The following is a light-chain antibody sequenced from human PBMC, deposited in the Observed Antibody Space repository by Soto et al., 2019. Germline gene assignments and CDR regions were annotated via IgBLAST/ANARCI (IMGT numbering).Light chain of an antibody. V-gene: IGLV1-44*01. Sequence: QSVPTQAPSASGTPGQRVTISRSGSSSNIGTNTVNWYQQLPGTAPKLLIYNDNQRPSGVPDRFSGSKSDTSASLAISGLQSDDEADYYCAAWDGSLKGVVFGGGTKLTVL. J-gene: IGLJ2*01. CDR3: AAWDGSLKGVV. CDR2: NDN. CDR1: SSNIGTNT.